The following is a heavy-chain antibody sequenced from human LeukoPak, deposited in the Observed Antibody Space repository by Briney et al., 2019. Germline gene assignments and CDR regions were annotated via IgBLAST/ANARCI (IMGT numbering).Heavy chain of an antibody. Sequence: GGSLRLSCAASGFTFSSYWMSWVRQAPGKGLEWVGNIKQDGSEKRYADSVRGRLSISRDNAQTSLYLQMNSLRAEDTAVYYCARASDPWLQLTWGQGTLVTVSS. CDR1: GFTFSSYW. CDR2: IKQDGSEK. CDR3: ARASDPWLQLT. D-gene: IGHD5-24*01. J-gene: IGHJ5*02. V-gene: IGHV3-7*05.